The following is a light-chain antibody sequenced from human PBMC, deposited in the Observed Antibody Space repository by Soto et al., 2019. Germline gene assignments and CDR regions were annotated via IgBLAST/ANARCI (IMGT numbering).Light chain of an antibody. V-gene: IGKV3-20*01. Sequence: EMVLTQSPGTLSLSPGERATLSCRASQSVDSIYIAWYQQKPGQPPRLLIYSASSWATGVPARFSGSGSGTDFTLTISRLEPEDSAVYYCQQYGSSPYTFGQGTKLEIK. CDR2: SAS. CDR3: QQYGSSPYT. J-gene: IGKJ2*01. CDR1: QSVDSIY.